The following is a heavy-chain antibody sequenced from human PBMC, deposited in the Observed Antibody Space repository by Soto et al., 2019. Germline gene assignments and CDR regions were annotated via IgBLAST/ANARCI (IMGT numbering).Heavy chain of an antibody. J-gene: IGHJ4*02. V-gene: IGHV4-31*03. CDR1: GGSISSGGYY. D-gene: IGHD6-19*01. CDR2: IYYSGST. CDR3: ARGDSSGWYVY. Sequence: QVQLQESGPGLVKPSQTLSLTCTVSGGSISSGGYYWSWIRQHPGKGLEWIGYIYYSGSTYYNPSLQSRVTISVDTSKTQFSLKLSSVTAADTAVYYCARGDSSGWYVYWGQGTLVTVSS.